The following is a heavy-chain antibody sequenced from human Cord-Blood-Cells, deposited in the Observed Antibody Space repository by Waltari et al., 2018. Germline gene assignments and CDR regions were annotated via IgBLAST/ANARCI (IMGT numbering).Heavy chain of an antibody. Sequence: QVQLQQWGAGLLKPSETLSLTCAVYGGSFSGYYCSWIRQPPGKGLEWIGEINHSGSTNYNPSLKSRVTISVDTSKNQFSLKLSSVTAADTAVYYCARPAPRTYTAMVTIYWYFDLWGRGTLVTVSS. D-gene: IGHD5-18*01. J-gene: IGHJ2*01. V-gene: IGHV4-34*01. CDR3: ARPAPRTYTAMVTIYWYFDL. CDR1: GGSFSGYY. CDR2: INHSGST.